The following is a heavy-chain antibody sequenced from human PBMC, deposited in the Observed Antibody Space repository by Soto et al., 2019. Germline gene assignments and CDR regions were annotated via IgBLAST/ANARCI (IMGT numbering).Heavy chain of an antibody. CDR2: ISYDGSNK. Sequence: LRLSCAASGFTFSSYAMHWVRQAPGKGLEWVAVISYDGSNKYYADSVKGRFTISRDNSKNTLYLQMNSLRAEDTAVYYCARSYYYDSSGPDRYWGQGTLVTSPQ. CDR1: GFTFSSYA. D-gene: IGHD3-22*01. CDR3: ARSYYYDSSGPDRY. V-gene: IGHV3-30-3*01. J-gene: IGHJ4*02.